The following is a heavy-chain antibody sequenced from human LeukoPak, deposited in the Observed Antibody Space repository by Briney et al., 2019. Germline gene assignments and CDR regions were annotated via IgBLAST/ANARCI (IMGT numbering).Heavy chain of an antibody. V-gene: IGHV3-48*03. CDR2: ISSSGSTI. J-gene: IGHJ5*02. CDR1: GFTFSSYE. Sequence: PGGSLRLSCAASGFTFSSYEMNWVRQAPGKGLEWVSYISSSGSTIYYADSVKGRFTISRDNAKNSLCLQMNSLRAEDTAVYYCAREKGYCSGGSCYSDWFDPWGQGTLVTVSS. CDR3: AREKGYCSGGSCYSDWFDP. D-gene: IGHD2-15*01.